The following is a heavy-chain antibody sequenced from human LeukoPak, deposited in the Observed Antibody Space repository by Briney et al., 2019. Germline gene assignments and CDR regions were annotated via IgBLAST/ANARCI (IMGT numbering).Heavy chain of an antibody. CDR2: INHSGST. Sequence: SGTLSLTCAVYGGSFSGYYWSWIRQPPGKGLEWIGEINHSGSTNYNPSLKSRVTISVDTSKNQFSLKLSSVTAADTAVYYCASTLNYYGSDYWGQGTLVTVSS. CDR3: ASTLNYYGSDY. D-gene: IGHD3-10*01. J-gene: IGHJ4*02. CDR1: GGSFSGYY. V-gene: IGHV4-34*01.